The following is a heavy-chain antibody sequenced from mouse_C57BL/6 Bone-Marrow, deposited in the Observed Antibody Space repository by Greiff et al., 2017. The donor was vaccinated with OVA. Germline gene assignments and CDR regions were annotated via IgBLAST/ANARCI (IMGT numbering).Heavy chain of an antibody. CDR1: GFTFTDYY. V-gene: IGHV7-3*01. Sequence: DVMLVESGGGLVQPGGSLSLSCAASGFTFTDYYMSWVRQPPGKALEWLGFIRNKANGYTTEYSASVKGRFTISRDNSQSILYLQMNALRAEDSATYYCARYWDYYLLGFDYWGQGTTLTVSS. CDR3: ARYWDYYLLGFDY. CDR2: IRNKANGYTT. D-gene: IGHD1-1*01. J-gene: IGHJ2*01.